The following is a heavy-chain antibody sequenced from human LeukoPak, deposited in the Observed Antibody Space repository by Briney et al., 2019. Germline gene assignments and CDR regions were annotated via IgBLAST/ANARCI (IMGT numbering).Heavy chain of an antibody. D-gene: IGHD3-22*01. CDR2: IYPGDSDT. V-gene: IGHV5-51*01. J-gene: IGHJ6*03. CDR3: ARHRPYDSSGYYPNYYYYYMDV. Sequence: YWIGWVRQLPGKALEWMGIIYPGDSDTRYSPSFQGQVTTSADKSISTAYLQWSSLKASDTAMYYCARHRPYDSSGYYPNYYYYYMDVWGKGTTVTVSS. CDR1: YW.